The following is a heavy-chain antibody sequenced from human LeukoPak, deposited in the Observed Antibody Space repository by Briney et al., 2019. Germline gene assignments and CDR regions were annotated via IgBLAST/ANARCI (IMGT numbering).Heavy chain of an antibody. CDR2: VNPNSGGT. CDR3: ARDGSCSSTSCYGLDY. Sequence: ASVKVSCKASGYTFTDYYMHWVRQAPGQGPEWMGWVNPNSGGTYYAQKFQGRVTMTKYTSISTVYMELSSLRSEDTAVYYCARDGSCSSTSCYGLDYWGQGTLVTVSS. V-gene: IGHV1-2*02. J-gene: IGHJ4*02. D-gene: IGHD2-2*03. CDR1: GYTFTDYY.